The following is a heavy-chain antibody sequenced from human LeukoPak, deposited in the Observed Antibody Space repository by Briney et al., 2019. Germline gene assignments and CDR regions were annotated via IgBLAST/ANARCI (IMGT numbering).Heavy chain of an antibody. CDR2: ISSSSSYT. J-gene: IGHJ6*02. CDR3: ARAPHYSNYGPYYYGMDV. CDR1: GFTFSSYS. V-gene: IGHV3-21*05. Sequence: GGSLRLSCAASGFTFSSYSMNWVRQAPGKGLEWVSYISSSSSYTNYADSVKGRFTISRDNAKNSLYLQMNSLRAEDTAVYYCARAPHYSNYGPYYYGMDVWGQGTTVTVSS. D-gene: IGHD4-11*01.